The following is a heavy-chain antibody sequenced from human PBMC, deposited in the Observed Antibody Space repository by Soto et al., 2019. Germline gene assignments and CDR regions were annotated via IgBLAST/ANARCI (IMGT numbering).Heavy chain of an antibody. D-gene: IGHD1-26*01. CDR1: GYTFTSYG. CDR3: ATRGGLGWAYYYGMDV. Sequence: QVQLVQSGADVKKPGASVKVSCKASGYTFTSYGIIWVRQSPGQGLEWMGWISAYNGNTNYAQKLQGRVTMTTDTSTSTAYMELRSLRADDTAVYYCATRGGLGWAYYYGMDVWGQGTTVTVSS. CDR2: ISAYNGNT. V-gene: IGHV1-18*01. J-gene: IGHJ6*02.